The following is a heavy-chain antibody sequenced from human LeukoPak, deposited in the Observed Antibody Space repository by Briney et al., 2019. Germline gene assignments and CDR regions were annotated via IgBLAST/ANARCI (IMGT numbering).Heavy chain of an antibody. V-gene: IGHV3-23*01. J-gene: IGHJ4*02. D-gene: IGHD1-26*01. CDR3: AKDRTGSYSI. CDR2: ISDSGGST. Sequence: GGSLRLSCAASGFTFSTFGMSWVRQAPGKGLQWVSAISDSGGSTYYADSVKGRFTISRDNSKNTLYLQMNSLRVEDTAVYYCAKDRTGSYSIWGQGTLVTVSS. CDR1: GFTFSTFG.